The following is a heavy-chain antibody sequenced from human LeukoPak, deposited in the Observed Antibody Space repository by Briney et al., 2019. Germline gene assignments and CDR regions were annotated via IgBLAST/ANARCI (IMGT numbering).Heavy chain of an antibody. CDR1: GDSITSSSYY. V-gene: IGHV4-39*07. CDR2: IYYSGYT. CDR3: ARGISSGWYGGWFDP. D-gene: IGHD6-19*01. J-gene: IGHJ5*02. Sequence: PSETLSLTCTVSGDSITSSSYYWGWIRQPPGKGLEWIGSIYYSGYTYYNPSLKSRVTISVDTPKKQFSLNLSSVTAADTAVYYCARGISSGWYGGWFDPWGQGTLVTVSS.